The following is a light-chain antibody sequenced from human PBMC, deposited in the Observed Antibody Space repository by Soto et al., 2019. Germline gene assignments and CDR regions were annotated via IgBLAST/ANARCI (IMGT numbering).Light chain of an antibody. V-gene: IGLV1-40*01. CDR3: QSYDSSLSVYV. CDR1: SSNIGAGYD. CDR2: GNN. J-gene: IGLJ1*01. Sequence: QLVLTQPPSVSGAPGQRVTISCTGSSSNIGAGYDVHWYQQLPGTAPRLLISGNNNRPSGVPDRFSGSKSGTSASLAITGLQAEDGVDYYCQSYDSSLSVYVFGAGTKLTVL.